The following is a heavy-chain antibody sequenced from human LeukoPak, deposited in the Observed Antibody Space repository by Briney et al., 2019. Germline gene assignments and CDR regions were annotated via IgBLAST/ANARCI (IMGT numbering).Heavy chain of an antibody. D-gene: IGHD3-3*01. CDR3: ARDLYDFWSGYYRVLSDYYGMDA. Sequence: ASVKVSCKDSGYTFTSYGISWVRQAPGQGLEWMGWISAYNGNTNYAQKLQGRVTMTTDTSTSTAYMELRSLRSDDTAVYYCARDLYDFWSGYYRVLSDYYGMDAWGQGTTVTVSS. V-gene: IGHV1-18*01. CDR2: ISAYNGNT. J-gene: IGHJ6*02. CDR1: GYTFTSYG.